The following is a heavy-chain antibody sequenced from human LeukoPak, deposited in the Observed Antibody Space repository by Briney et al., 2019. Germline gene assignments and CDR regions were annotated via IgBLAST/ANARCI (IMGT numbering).Heavy chain of an antibody. CDR3: ARDDSSGYYSSYFDY. CDR2: IWYDGSNK. CDR1: GFTFSSYG. J-gene: IGHJ4*02. V-gene: IGHV3-33*01. D-gene: IGHD3-22*01. Sequence: GGSLRLSCAASGFTFSSYGMHWVRQAPGKGLEWVAVIWYDGSNKYYADSVKGRFTISRDNSKNTLYLQMNSLRAEDTAVYYCARDDSSGYYSSYFDYWGQGTLATVSS.